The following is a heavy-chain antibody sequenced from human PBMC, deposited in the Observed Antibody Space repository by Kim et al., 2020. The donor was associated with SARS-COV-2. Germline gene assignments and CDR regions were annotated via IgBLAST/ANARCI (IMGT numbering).Heavy chain of an antibody. D-gene: IGHD3-10*01. CDR1: GYTFTNYD. CDR2: MNPNSGNT. J-gene: IGHJ2*01. V-gene: IGHV1-8*01. Sequence: ASVKVSCRTSGYTFTNYDINWVRQAAGQGLEWMGWMNPNSGNTGYAQKFQDRVTMTRDTSESVAYLELTSLRSDDTAVYYCARAIRARDHSGSLFSRCWYLDLWGRGTLVTVSS. CDR3: ARAIRARDHSGSLFSRCWYLDL.